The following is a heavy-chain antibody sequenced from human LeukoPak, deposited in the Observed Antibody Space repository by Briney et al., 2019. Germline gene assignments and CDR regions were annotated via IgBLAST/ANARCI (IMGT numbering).Heavy chain of an antibody. CDR3: ARGRWRSLDY. CDR2: IYHSGST. CDR1: GGSISSGGYS. V-gene: IGHV4-30-2*01. D-gene: IGHD2-21*01. J-gene: IGHJ4*02. Sequence: SETLSLTCAVPGGSISSGGYSWSWIRQPPGKGLEWIGYIYHSGSTYYNPSLKSRVTISVDRSKNQFSLKLSSVTAADTAVYYCARGRWRSLDYWGQGTLVTVSS.